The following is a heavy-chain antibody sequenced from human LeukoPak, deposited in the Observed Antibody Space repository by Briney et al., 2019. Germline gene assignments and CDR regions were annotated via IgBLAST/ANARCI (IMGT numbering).Heavy chain of an antibody. CDR3: AREGYYGSGSPPSLYFDY. V-gene: IGHV3-30-3*01. D-gene: IGHD3-10*01. CDR2: TSSDLNVK. J-gene: IGHJ4*02. Sequence: SGGSLGLSCAASGFTFRNYVIHWVRQAPDKGLEWVAVTSSDLNVKLYADSVKGRFTISRDNSRSTLYLQMNSLRPEDTAIYYCAREGYYGSGSPPSLYFDYWGQGTLVTVSS. CDR1: GFTFRNYV.